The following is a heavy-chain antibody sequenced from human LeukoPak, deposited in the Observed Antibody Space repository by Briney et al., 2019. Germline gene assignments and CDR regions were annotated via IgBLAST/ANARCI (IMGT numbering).Heavy chain of an antibody. V-gene: IGHV3-23*01. CDR2: ISGSGGST. J-gene: IGHJ4*02. D-gene: IGHD2-8*01. CDR1: GFIFSSYA. Sequence: GGSLRLSCAASGFIFSSYAMSWVRQAPGKGLEWVSTISGSGGSTYYADSVKGRFTISRDNSKNTVSLQMNSLRAEDTAVYYCAKDRSWINDVCHGDFDYWGQGTLVTVSS. CDR3: AKDRSWINDVCHGDFDY.